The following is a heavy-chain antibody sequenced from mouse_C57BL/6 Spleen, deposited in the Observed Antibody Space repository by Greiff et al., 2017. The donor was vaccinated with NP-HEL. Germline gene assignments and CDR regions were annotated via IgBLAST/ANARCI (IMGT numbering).Heavy chain of an antibody. V-gene: IGHV2-2*01. CDR3: ARNFYYDYDEGSMDY. D-gene: IGHD2-4*01. CDR1: GFSLTSYG. CDR2: IWSGGST. J-gene: IGHJ4*01. Sequence: QVQLKQSGPGLVQPSQSLSITCPVSGFSLTSYGVHWVRQSPGKGLEWLGVIWSGGSTDYNAAFISRLSISKDNSKSQVFFKMNSLQADDTAIYYCARNFYYDYDEGSMDYWGQRTSVTVSS.